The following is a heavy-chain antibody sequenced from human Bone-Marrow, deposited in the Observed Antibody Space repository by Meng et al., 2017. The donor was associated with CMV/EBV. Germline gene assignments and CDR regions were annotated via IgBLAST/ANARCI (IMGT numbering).Heavy chain of an antibody. V-gene: IGHV4-31*02. CDR3: ARRGSVVIASGAPAFYFDL. CDR1: NGDYY. J-gene: IGHJ4*02. Sequence: NGDYYWTWIRQYTGEGLEWIGYVYYSGSTYYNPSLKSRVAMSVETSKNQFSLTLNYVTAADTAVYYCARRGSVVIASGAPAFYFDLWGQGTLVTVSS. CDR2: VYYSGST. D-gene: IGHD6-13*01.